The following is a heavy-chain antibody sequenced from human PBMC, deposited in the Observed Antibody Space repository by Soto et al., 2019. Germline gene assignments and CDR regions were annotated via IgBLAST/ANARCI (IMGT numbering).Heavy chain of an antibody. V-gene: IGHV1-18*04. CDR1: GYTFTNYG. CDR3: ARDEGSHGFDS. CDR2: VSGYNGNT. J-gene: IGHJ4*02. Sequence: QVQLVQSGAEVKKPGASVRVSCKASGYTFTNYGISWVRQAPGQGLEWMGWVSGYNGNTNYAQKLRGRVTMTTDTSTRTAYMDLRTLRSDDTAVYDCARDEGSHGFDSWGQGTLVTVSS.